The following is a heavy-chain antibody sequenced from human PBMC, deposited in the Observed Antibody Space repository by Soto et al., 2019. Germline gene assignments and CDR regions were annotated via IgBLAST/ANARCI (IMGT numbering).Heavy chain of an antibody. Sequence: KTSETLSLSCASSGGYSSSHSKSWVREPPGKGLEWIGEIHHDGGTNYNPSLKSRVTISGDTSKNHFSLELSSVTAADTAVYYCATYDVGTIIQDYWGQGSLVTVSS. D-gene: IGHD2-21*02. CDR1: GGYSSSHS. CDR2: IHHDGGT. CDR3: ATYDVGTIIQDY. V-gene: IGHV4-34*01. J-gene: IGHJ4*02.